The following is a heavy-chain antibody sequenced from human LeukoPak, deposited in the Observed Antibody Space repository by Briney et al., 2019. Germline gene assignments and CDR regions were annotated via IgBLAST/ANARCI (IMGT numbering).Heavy chain of an antibody. D-gene: IGHD3-10*01. J-gene: IGHJ5*02. CDR3: ARVRSEMGSAKNWFDP. Sequence: NPSETLSLTCTVSGGSVSSGDYYWSWIRQPPGKGLEWIGYIYYSGSTYYNPSLKSRVTISVDTSKNQFSLKLSSVTAADTAVYYCARVRSEMGSAKNWFDPWGQGTLVTVSS. CDR1: GGSVSSGDYY. CDR2: IYYSGST. V-gene: IGHV4-30-4*01.